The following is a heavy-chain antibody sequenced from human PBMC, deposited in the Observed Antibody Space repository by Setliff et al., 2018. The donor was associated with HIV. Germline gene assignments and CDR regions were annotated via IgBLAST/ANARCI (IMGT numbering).Heavy chain of an antibody. CDR1: GGSISSGGYY. CDR2: IYYSGGT. V-gene: IGHV4-31*02. J-gene: IGHJ6*03. D-gene: IGHD3-10*02. CDR3: ARGPMSDYFYYYYMDV. Sequence: SETLSLTCTVSGGSISSGGYYWSWIRQHPGKGLEWIGYIYYSGGTYYNPSLKSRLTISVDTAKNQFSLKLSSVTAADTAVYFCARGPMSDYFYYYYMDVWGKGTTVTVSS.